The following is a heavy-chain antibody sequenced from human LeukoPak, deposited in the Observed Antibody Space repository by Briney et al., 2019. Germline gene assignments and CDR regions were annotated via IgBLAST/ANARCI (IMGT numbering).Heavy chain of an antibody. CDR3: ARDCSGGNCYWYYYYGMDA. Sequence: ASVKVSCKASGYTFTSYAMHWVRQAPGQRLEWMGWINAGNDNTKYSQKFQGRVTITRDTSASTAYMELSSLRSEDTAVYYCARDCSGGNCYWYYYYGMDAWGQGTTVTVSS. CDR1: GYTFTSYA. J-gene: IGHJ6*02. CDR2: INAGNDNT. V-gene: IGHV1-3*01. D-gene: IGHD2-15*01.